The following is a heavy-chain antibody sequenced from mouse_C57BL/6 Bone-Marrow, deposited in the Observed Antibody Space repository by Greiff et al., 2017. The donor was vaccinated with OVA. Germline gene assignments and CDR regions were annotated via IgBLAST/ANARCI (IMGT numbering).Heavy chain of an antibody. CDR2: IYPGDGDT. Sequence: QVQLQQSGPELVKPGASVKISCKASGYAFSSSWMNWVRQRPGKGLEWIGRIYPGDGDTNYNGKFKGKATLTADKSSSTAYMQLSSLTSEDSAVYFCARSYEAYWGQGTLVTVSA. V-gene: IGHV1-82*01. CDR1: GYAFSSSW. J-gene: IGHJ3*01. CDR3: ARSYEAY. D-gene: IGHD2-3*01.